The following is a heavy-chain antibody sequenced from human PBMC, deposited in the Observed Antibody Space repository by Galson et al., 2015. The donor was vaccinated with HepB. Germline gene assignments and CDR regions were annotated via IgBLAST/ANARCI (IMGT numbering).Heavy chain of an antibody. J-gene: IGHJ4*02. Sequence: PALVKPTQALTLTCTFSGFSLRTSGVGVGWVRQSPGKALGWLALIYWSDDKRYSPSLRSRLTITKDTSKNQVVLTMTNLDPMDTATYYCARSLGLVGPDFDNWGQGTLVTVSS. V-gene: IGHV2-5*01. CDR3: ARSLGLVGPDFDN. CDR1: GFSLRTSGVG. D-gene: IGHD2-8*02. CDR2: IYWSDDK.